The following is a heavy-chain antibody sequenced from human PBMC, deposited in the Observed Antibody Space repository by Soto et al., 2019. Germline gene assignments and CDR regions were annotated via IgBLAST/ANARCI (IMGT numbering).Heavy chain of an antibody. D-gene: IGHD5-12*01. CDR2: IYYSGST. CDR1: GGSISSGDYY. CDR3: ARSRDGYNSWFDP. V-gene: IGHV4-30-4*01. J-gene: IGHJ5*02. Sequence: QVQLQESGPGLVKPSQTLSLTCTVSGGSISSGDYYWSWIRQPPGKGLEWIGYIYYSGSTYYNPSIKSRVTISVDTSKNQYSLKLSSVTAADTAVYYCARSRDGYNSWFDPWGQGTLVTVSS.